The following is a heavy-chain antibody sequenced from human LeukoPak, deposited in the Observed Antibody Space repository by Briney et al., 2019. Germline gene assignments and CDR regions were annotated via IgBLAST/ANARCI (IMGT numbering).Heavy chain of an antibody. Sequence: ASVKVSCKASGYTFTSYYMHWVRQAPGQGLEWMGRISPNSGGTNYAQKFQGRVTMTRDTSISTAYMELSRLRSDDTAVYYCARVQCSGGSCYSGYWGQGTLVTVSS. CDR3: ARVQCSGGSCYSGY. J-gene: IGHJ4*02. CDR1: GYTFTSYY. D-gene: IGHD2-15*01. CDR2: ISPNSGGT. V-gene: IGHV1-2*06.